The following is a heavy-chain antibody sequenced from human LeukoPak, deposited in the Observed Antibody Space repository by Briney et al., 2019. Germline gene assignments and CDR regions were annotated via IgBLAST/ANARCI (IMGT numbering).Heavy chain of an antibody. CDR1: GFTFDDYA. V-gene: IGHV3-9*01. D-gene: IGHD3-10*01. CDR3: AKDREITMVRGVIDY. Sequence: GGSLRLSCAASGFTFDDYAMHWVRQAPGKGLEWVSGISWNSGSIGYADSVKGRFTISRDNAKNSLYLQMNSLRAEDTALYYCAKDREITMVRGVIDYWGQGTLVPSPQ. CDR2: ISWNSGSI. J-gene: IGHJ4*02.